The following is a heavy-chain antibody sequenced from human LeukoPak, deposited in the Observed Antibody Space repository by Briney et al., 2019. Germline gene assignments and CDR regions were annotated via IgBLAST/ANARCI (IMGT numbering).Heavy chain of an antibody. Sequence: PGGSLRLSCAASGFTFSSYGMSWVRQAPGKGLEWVSAISGSGGSTYYADSVKGRFTISRDNSKNTLYLQMNSLRAEDTAVYYCAKVLYYYDSSGYYYDPWGQGTLVTVSS. V-gene: IGHV3-23*01. D-gene: IGHD3-22*01. J-gene: IGHJ5*02. CDR2: ISGSGGST. CDR1: GFTFSSYG. CDR3: AKVLYYYDSSGYYYDP.